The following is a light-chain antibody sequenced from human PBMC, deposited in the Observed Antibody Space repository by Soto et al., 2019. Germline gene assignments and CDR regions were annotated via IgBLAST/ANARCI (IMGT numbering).Light chain of an antibody. CDR2: GAS. V-gene: IGKV3-20*01. J-gene: IGKJ3*01. CDR1: QSVSSSY. Sequence: EIVLTQSPGTLSLSPGERATLSCRASQSVSSSYLAWYQQKPGQAPRLLIYGASSRATGIPDRFSGSGSGTDFTLTISRLEPEDFAVYYCKQYVSSSFTFGPGTKVDIK. CDR3: KQYVSSSFT.